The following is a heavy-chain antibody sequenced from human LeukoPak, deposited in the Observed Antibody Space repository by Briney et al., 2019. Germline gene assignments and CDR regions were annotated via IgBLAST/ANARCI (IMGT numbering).Heavy chain of an antibody. CDR3: ARGRSGAFDI. CDR2: IYHSGST. J-gene: IGHJ3*02. Sequence: SETLSLTCAVSGGSISSGGYSWSWIRQPPGKGLEWIGYIYHSGSTYYNPSLKSRVTISVDRSKNQFSLKLSSVTAADTAVYYCARGRSGAFDIWGQGTMVTVSS. D-gene: IGHD6-25*01. V-gene: IGHV4-30-2*01. CDR1: GGSISSGGYS.